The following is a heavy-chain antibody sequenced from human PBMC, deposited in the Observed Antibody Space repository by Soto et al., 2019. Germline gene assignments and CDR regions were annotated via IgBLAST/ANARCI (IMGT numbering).Heavy chain of an antibody. D-gene: IGHD1-26*01. J-gene: IGHJ4*02. CDR2: MSPSGST. Sequence: ASVKVSCKASGYTFTSYYMHWVRQAPGQGLEWMGIMSPSGSTSYAQKFQGRVTMTRDTSTSKVYMELSSLRSEDTAVYYCASNSGSYLNEIYYWGQGTLVPVSS. CDR3: ASNSGSYLNEIYY. V-gene: IGHV1-46*03. CDR1: GYTFTSYY.